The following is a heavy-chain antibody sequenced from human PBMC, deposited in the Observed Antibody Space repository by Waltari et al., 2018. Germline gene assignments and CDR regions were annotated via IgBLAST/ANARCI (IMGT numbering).Heavy chain of an antibody. Sequence: QVQLVQSGAEVKKPGSSVKVSCKASGGTFSSYTISWVRQAPGQGLEWRGRIIPILGIANCAQKFQGRVTITSDKSTSTAYMELSSLRSEDTAVYYWARGGGFPDYWGQGTLVTVSS. V-gene: IGHV1-69*02. CDR1: GGTFSSYT. J-gene: IGHJ4*02. CDR2: IIPILGIA. CDR3: ARGGGFPDY. D-gene: IGHD3-10*01.